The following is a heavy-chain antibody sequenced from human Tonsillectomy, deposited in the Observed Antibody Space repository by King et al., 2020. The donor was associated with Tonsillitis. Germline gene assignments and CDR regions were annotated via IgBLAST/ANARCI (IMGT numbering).Heavy chain of an antibody. CDR1: XXTXSXXY. V-gene: IGHV3-11*01. CDR3: ARXXAGFDY. CDR2: IISXGSTI. J-gene: IGHJ4*01. Sequence: VQLVXSGGGLVKPGGSLRLSXXASXXTXSXXYXSXXXQAPGKXREXXXYIISXGSTIYYANSVKGRFXITRDNTKNSLHLQMNSLRAADTAVYSCARXXAGFDYWXXXTXVXXSS.